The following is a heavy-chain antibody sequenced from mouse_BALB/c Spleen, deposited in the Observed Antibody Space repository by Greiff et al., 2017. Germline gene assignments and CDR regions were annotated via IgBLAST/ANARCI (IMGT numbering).Heavy chain of an antibody. CDR3: AKPGESKDGYYEIDYYAMDY. CDR1: GFSLTSYG. D-gene: IGHD2-3*01. CDR2: IWGDGST. Sequence: VKLMESGPGLVAPSQSLSITCTVSGFSLTSYGVSWVRQPPGKGLEWLGVIWGDGSTNYHSALISRLSISKDNSKSQVFLKLNSLQTDDTATYYCAKPGESKDGYYEIDYYAMDYWGQGTSVTVSS. J-gene: IGHJ4*01. V-gene: IGHV2-3*01.